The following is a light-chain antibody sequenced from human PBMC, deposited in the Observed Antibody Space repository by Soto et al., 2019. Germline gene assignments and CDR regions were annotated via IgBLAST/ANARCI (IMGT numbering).Light chain of an antibody. Sequence: HSALTQPASVSGSPGQSITISCTGTSSDVGGYAYVSWYQQYPGKAPKLVISEVSNRPSGVSHRFSGSRSGNTASLTISGLQAEDEADYYCSSYTSNTTPVFGGGTKLTVL. CDR2: EVS. CDR1: SSDVGGYAY. J-gene: IGLJ2*01. CDR3: SSYTSNTTPV. V-gene: IGLV2-14*01.